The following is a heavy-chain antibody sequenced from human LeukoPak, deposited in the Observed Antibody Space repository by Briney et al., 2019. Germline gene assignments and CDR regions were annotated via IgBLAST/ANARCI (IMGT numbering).Heavy chain of an antibody. Sequence: SETLSLTCAVYGGSFSGYYWSWIRQPPGKGLEWIGEINHSGGTNYNPSLKSRVTISVDTSKNQFSLKLSSVTAADTAVYYCARGGAYYDFWSGYSPKDYFDYWGQGTLVTVSS. CDR2: INHSGGT. J-gene: IGHJ4*02. CDR1: GGSFSGYY. D-gene: IGHD3-3*01. V-gene: IGHV4-34*01. CDR3: ARGGAYYDFWSGYSPKDYFDY.